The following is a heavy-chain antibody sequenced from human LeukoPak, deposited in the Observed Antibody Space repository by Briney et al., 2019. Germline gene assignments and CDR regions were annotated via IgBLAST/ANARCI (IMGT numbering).Heavy chain of an antibody. CDR1: GGTFSSYA. CDR3: ARQLVGGWPPGAFDI. V-gene: IGHV1-69*05. J-gene: IGHJ3*02. CDR2: IIPIFGTA. Sequence: ASVKVSCKASGGTFSSYAISWVRQAPGQGLEWMGRIIPIFGTANYAQKFQGRVTITTDESTSTAYMELSSLRSEDTAVYYCARQLVGGWPPGAFDIWGQGTMVTVSS. D-gene: IGHD6-19*01.